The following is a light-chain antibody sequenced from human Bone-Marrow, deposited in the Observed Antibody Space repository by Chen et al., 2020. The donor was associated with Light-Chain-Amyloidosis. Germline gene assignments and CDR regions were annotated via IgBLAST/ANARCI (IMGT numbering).Light chain of an antibody. CDR3: QVWDRSSDRPV. V-gene: IGLV3-21*02. CDR1: NIGSTS. CDR2: DES. Sequence: SYVLTQPSSVSVAPGQTATIACGGNNIGSTSVHWYQQTPGQAPLLVFYDESDRPSGIPERLSGSNSGKTANLTISRIEAGDGGDYYCQVWDRSSDRPVFGGGTKLTVL. J-gene: IGLJ3*02.